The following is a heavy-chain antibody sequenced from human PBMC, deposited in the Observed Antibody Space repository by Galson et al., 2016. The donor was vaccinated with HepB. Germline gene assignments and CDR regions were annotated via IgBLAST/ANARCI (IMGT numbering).Heavy chain of an antibody. J-gene: IGHJ4*02. V-gene: IGHV3-30-3*01. CDR3: ARDEDSVWGTYRYTPTVPQYYFDY. CDR1: GFTFSSYA. Sequence: SLRLSCAASGFTFSSYAMHWVRQAPGKGLEWVAVITFDGSNNFYADSVKGRFTIPRDNSKNTLYMQMNSLRAEDTAVYYCARDEDSVWGTYRYTPTVPQYYFDYWGQGTLVTVSS. D-gene: IGHD3-16*02. CDR2: ITFDGSNN.